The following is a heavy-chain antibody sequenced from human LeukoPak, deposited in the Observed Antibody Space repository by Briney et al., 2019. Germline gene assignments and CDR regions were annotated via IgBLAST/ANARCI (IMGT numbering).Heavy chain of an antibody. CDR3: AKDPPSGWYNY. CDR2: ISGSGGST. Sequence: HPGGSLRLSCAASGFIFSSYAMSWVRQAPGKGLECVSAISGSGGSTYYADSVKGRFTISRDNSKNTLYLQMNSLRAEDTAVYYCAKDPPSGWYNYWGQGTLVTVSS. J-gene: IGHJ4*02. V-gene: IGHV3-23*01. D-gene: IGHD6-19*01. CDR1: GFIFSSYA.